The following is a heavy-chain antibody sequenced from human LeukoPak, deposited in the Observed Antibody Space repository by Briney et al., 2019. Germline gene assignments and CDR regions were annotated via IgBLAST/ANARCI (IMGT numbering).Heavy chain of an antibody. D-gene: IGHD3-9*01. CDR3: AREPRYYDILTGWFDP. J-gene: IGHJ5*02. CDR1: GGPFSSYA. CDR2: IIPIFGTA. Sequence: SVKVSFKASGGPFSSYAISWVRPAPGQGPGWMGGIIPIFGTANYAQKFQGRVTITADKSTSTAYMELSSLRSEDTAVYYCAREPRYYDILTGWFDPWGQGTLVTVSS. V-gene: IGHV1-69*06.